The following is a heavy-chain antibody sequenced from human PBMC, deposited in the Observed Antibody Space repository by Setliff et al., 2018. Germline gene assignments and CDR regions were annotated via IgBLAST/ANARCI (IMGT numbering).Heavy chain of an antibody. V-gene: IGHV4-30-4*08. J-gene: IGHJ3*02. CDR3: ARKGISALSGAFDM. CDR1: GGSISSGDYF. D-gene: IGHD1-26*01. CDR2: IYHSGSA. Sequence: KPSETLSLTCTVSGGSISSGDYFWSWIRQPPGKGLEWIAYIYHSGSAYYNPSLKSRVTMSGDTSKNQFSLKLSSVTAADTAVYYWARKGISALSGAFDMWGQGTMVTRLL.